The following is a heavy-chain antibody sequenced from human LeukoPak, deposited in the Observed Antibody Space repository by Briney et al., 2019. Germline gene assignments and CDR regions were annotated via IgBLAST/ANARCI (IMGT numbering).Heavy chain of an antibody. D-gene: IGHD3-22*01. V-gene: IGHV4-4*02. Sequence: PSETLSLTCAVSGGSISSSNWWSWVRQPPGKGLEWIGEIYHSGSTNYNPSLKSRVTISVDKSKNQFSLKLSSVTAADTAVYYCGRTGDSSAHYRNAIDYWGQGTLVTVSS. CDR3: GRTGDSSAHYRNAIDY. J-gene: IGHJ4*02. CDR1: GGSISSSNW. CDR2: IYHSGST.